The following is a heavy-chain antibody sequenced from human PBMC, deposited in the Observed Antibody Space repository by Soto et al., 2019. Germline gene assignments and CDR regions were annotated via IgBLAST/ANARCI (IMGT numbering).Heavy chain of an antibody. CDR1: GYTFTSYG. Sequence: QVQLVQSGAEVKKPGASVKVSCKASGYTFTSYGVSWVRQAPGQVLEWMGWISGYNGNTNYAQKLQGRVTMTTDTSTSTAYMELRSLRSDDTAVYYCARAGKYYYGSGSPYYYGMDVWGQGITVTVSS. CDR3: ARAGKYYYGSGSPYYYGMDV. D-gene: IGHD3-10*01. V-gene: IGHV1-18*04. CDR2: ISGYNGNT. J-gene: IGHJ6*02.